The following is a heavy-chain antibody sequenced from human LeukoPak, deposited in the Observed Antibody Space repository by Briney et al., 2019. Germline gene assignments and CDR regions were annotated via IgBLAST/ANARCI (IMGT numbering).Heavy chain of an antibody. CDR2: ISYDGSNK. Sequence: GGSLRLSCAASGFTFSSYAMHWVRQAPGKGLEWVAVISYDGSNKYYADSVKGRFTISRDNSKNTLYLQMNSLRAEDTAVYYCARDFVRYCSSTSCYTLHYWGQGTLVTVSS. J-gene: IGHJ4*02. D-gene: IGHD2-2*02. V-gene: IGHV3-30-3*01. CDR1: GFTFSSYA. CDR3: ARDFVRYCSSTSCYTLHY.